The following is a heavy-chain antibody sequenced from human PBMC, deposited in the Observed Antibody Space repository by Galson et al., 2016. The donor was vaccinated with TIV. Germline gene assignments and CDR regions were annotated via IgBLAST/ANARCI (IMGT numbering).Heavy chain of an antibody. CDR2: IDWDDDK. CDR1: GFSLGTSGMR. Sequence: TLTLTCSFSGFSLGTSGMRVSWIRQPPGKALEWLARIDWDDDKFYSTSLKTRLTISKDPSKDQVVLTMTNMDPIDTATYYCARMSALGGVIDYWGQGTLVTVSS. J-gene: IGHJ4*02. V-gene: IGHV2-70*04. D-gene: IGHD3-16*01. CDR3: ARMSALGGVIDY.